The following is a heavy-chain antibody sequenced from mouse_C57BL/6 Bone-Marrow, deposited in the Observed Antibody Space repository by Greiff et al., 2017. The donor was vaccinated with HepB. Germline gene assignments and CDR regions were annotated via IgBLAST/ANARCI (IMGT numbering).Heavy chain of an antibody. CDR2: IDPENGDT. CDR1: GFNIKDDY. V-gene: IGHV14-4*01. Sequence: EVQLVESGAELVRPGASVKLSCTASGFNIKDDYMHWVKQRPDQGLEWIGWIDPENGDTEYASKFQGKATITADTYSNTAYLQLSSLTSADTAVYYCTTGGSSYSDYWGQGTTLTVSS. J-gene: IGHJ2*01. CDR3: TTGGSSYSDY. D-gene: IGHD1-1*01.